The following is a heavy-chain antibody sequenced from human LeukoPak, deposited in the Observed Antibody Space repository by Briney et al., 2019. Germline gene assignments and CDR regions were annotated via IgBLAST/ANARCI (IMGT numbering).Heavy chain of an antibody. D-gene: IGHD4-23*01. J-gene: IGHJ3*01. CDR1: GSTLSNYW. V-gene: IGHV3-7*01. Sequence: GGSLGLSCETSGSTLSNYWMTWVRQAPGKGLEWVANIRPDGNDKNFLDSVKGRFSISIDSAKKSVFLQMNSLRVEDTAMYYCARDNTQRRGNEYYDALDFWGQGTMVTVSS. CDR3: ARDNTQRRGNEYYDALDF. CDR2: IRPDGNDK.